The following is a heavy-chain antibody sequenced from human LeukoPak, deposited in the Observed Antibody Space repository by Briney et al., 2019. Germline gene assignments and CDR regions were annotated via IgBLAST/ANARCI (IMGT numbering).Heavy chain of an antibody. V-gene: IGHV3-30-3*01. Sequence: PGGSLRLSCAASGFTFSSFAMHWVRQAPGKGLEWVAVISYDGSNKYYADSVKGRFTISRDNAKNSLYLQMNSLRAEDTAVYYCARDQVVVAAPLDYWGQGTLVTVSS. CDR3: ARDQVVVAAPLDY. CDR1: GFTFSSFA. D-gene: IGHD2-15*01. CDR2: ISYDGSNK. J-gene: IGHJ4*02.